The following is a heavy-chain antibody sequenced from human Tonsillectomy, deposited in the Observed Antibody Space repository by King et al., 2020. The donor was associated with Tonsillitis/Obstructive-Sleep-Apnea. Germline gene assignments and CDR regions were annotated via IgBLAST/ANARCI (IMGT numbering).Heavy chain of an antibody. D-gene: IGHD3-3*01. CDR1: VGSFSGYY. J-gene: IGHJ4*02. CDR2: INHSGST. CDR3: ARGRFWYY. Sequence: VQLQQWGAGLLKPSETLSLTCAVYVGSFSGYYWSWIRQPPGKGLEWMGEINHSGSTNYNPSLKSRVTISVDTSKNQFSRKLSSVTAADTAVYYCARGRFWYYWGQGTLVTVSS. V-gene: IGHV4-34*01.